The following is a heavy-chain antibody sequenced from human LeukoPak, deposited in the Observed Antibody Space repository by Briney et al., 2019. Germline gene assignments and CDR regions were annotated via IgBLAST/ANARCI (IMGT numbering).Heavy chain of an antibody. CDR3: ANYYDSSGSFDY. CDR2: IIPIFGTA. V-gene: IGHV1-69*05. CDR1: GGTFSRYA. J-gene: IGHJ4*02. Sequence: GASVKVCCKASGGTFSRYAISWVRQAPGQRLEWMGGIIPIFGTANYAQKFQGRVTITTDESTSTAYMELSSLRSEDTAVYYCANYYDSSGSFDYWGQGTLVTVSS. D-gene: IGHD3-22*01.